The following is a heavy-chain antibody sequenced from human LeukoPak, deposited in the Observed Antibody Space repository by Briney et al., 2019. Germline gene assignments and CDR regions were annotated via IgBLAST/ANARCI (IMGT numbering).Heavy chain of an antibody. CDR3: AKPPPTYSSNWYTYSFVS. Sequence: GGSLRLSCAASGFTFINYAMNWVRQAPGKGLEWVSSIRDSGGPTYYADSVKGRFTISRDDSKNTLYLQMNNLRVEDTALYYCAKPPPTYSSNWYTYSFVSWGQGTLVTVSS. D-gene: IGHD6-13*01. V-gene: IGHV3-23*01. CDR2: IRDSGGPT. CDR1: GFTFINYA. J-gene: IGHJ4*02.